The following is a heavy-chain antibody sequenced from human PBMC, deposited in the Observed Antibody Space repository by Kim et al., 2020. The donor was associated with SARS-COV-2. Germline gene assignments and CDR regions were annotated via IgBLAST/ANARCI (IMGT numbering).Heavy chain of an antibody. CDR1: GGSFSGYY. V-gene: IGHV4-34*01. CDR2: INHSGST. Sequence: SETLSLTCAVYGGSFSGYYWSWIRQPPGKGLEWIGEINHSGSTNYNPSLKSRVTISVDTSKNQFSLKLSSVTAAATAVYYCARGLGSDYVWGSYRSSTYGMDVWGQGTTVTVSS. J-gene: IGHJ6*02. CDR3: ARGLGSDYVWGSYRSSTYGMDV. D-gene: IGHD3-16*02.